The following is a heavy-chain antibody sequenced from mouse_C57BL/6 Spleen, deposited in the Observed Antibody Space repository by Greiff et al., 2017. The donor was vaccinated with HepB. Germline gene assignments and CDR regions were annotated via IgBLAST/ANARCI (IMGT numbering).Heavy chain of an antibody. CDR1: GYTFTSYW. CDR2: IDPSDSET. D-gene: IGHD2-12*01. CDR3: ARKRGLSYEDWFAY. V-gene: IGHV1-52*01. Sequence: QVQLQQPGAELVRPGSSVKLSCKASGYTFTSYWMHWVKQRPIQGLEWIGNIDPSDSETHYNQKFKDKATLTVDKSSSTAYMQLSSLTSEDSAVYYCARKRGLSYEDWFAYWGQGTLVTVSA. J-gene: IGHJ3*01.